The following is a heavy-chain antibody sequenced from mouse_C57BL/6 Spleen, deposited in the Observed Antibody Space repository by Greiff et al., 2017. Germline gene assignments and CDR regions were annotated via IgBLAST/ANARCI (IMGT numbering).Heavy chain of an antibody. D-gene: IGHD1-1*01. V-gene: IGHV1-15*01. CDR3: TRCYYYGSSHYAMDY. Sequence: VQLQQSGAELVRPGASVTLSCKASGYTFTDYEMHWVKQTPVHGLEWIGAIDPETGGTAYNQKFKGKAILTADKSSSTAYMELRSLTSEDSAVYYCTRCYYYGSSHYAMDYWGQGTSVTVSS. CDR1: GYTFTDYE. CDR2: IDPETGGT. J-gene: IGHJ4*01.